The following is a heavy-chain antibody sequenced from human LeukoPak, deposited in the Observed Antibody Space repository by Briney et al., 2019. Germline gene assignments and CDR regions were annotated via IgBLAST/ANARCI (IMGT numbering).Heavy chain of an antibody. CDR3: ARESVYSGRYYAFDV. J-gene: IGHJ3*01. D-gene: IGHD1-26*01. V-gene: IGHV4-59*01. CDR1: GGSISSYY. Sequence: SETLSLTCTVSGGSISSYYWTWIRQPPGKGLEWNGYIYYSGSTNYNPSLKGRVTISVDTSKNQFSLKLNSVTAADTAVYYCARESVYSGRYYAFDVWGQGTMVTVSS. CDR2: IYYSGST.